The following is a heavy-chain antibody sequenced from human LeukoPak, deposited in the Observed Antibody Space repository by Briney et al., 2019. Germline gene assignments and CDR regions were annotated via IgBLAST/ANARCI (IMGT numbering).Heavy chain of an antibody. V-gene: IGHV4-39*07. CDR3: ARDYGDYFFRPPGHNREPNDAFDI. Sequence: SETLSLTCTVSGGSISSSSYYWGWIRQPPGKGLEWIGSIYYSGSTYYNPSLKSRVTISVDTSKNQFSLKLSSVTAADTAVYYCARDYGDYFFRPPGHNREPNDAFDIWGQGTMVTVSS. D-gene: IGHD4-17*01. CDR2: IYYSGST. J-gene: IGHJ3*02. CDR1: GGSISSSSYY.